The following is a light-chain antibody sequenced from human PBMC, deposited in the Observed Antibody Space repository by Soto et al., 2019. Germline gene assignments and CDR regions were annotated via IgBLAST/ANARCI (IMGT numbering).Light chain of an antibody. J-gene: IGKJ2*01. V-gene: IGKV4-1*01. CDR3: QQYYGTPPYT. CDR2: WAS. CDR1: QSVLYSSNNKNY. Sequence: DIVMTQSPDSLAVSLGERATINCKSSQSVLYSSNNKNYLAWYQQKPGQPPKLLIYWASTRESGVPDRFCGIGSGTDFTRTISSLQAEDVAVYYCQQYYGTPPYTFGQGTKLEIK.